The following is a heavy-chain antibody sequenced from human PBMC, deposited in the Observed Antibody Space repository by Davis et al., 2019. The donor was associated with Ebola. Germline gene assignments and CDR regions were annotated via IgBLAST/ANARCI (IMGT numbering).Heavy chain of an antibody. V-gene: IGHV3-23*01. CDR3: ARYCHYTDCSYFDC. CDR2: FSASEGHT. D-gene: IGHD2-15*01. CDR1: GFTFSNYD. Sequence: PGGSLRLSCAASGFTFSNYDMSWVRHVPGKGLEWVSTFSASEGHTHYSDSVRGRFTISRDNSKNTLYLQMNSLRAEDTVTYYCARYCHYTDCSYFDCWGQGTMVAVSS. J-gene: IGHJ4*02.